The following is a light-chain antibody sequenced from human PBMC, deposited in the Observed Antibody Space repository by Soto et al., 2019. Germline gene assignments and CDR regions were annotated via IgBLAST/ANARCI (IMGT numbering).Light chain of an antibody. V-gene: IGKV3-20*01. Sequence: EIVLTQSPGTLSLSPGERATLSCRASQSVSSGYLAWYQKKPGQAPRLLLYGASTRATGIPDRFSGSGSGTDLTLTISRLETEDFAVCYCQQYSSSPSITFGQGTRLEIK. J-gene: IGKJ5*01. CDR2: GAS. CDR1: QSVSSGY. CDR3: QQYSSSPSIT.